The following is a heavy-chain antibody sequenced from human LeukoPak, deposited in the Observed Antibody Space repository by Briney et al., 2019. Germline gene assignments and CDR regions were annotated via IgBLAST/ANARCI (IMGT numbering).Heavy chain of an antibody. Sequence: QSGGSLRLSCSASGFSFSNYAMHWVRQAPGKGLEYVSAISTNGGHTYYADSVQGRFTISRDDSKNTLYLQMSSLRAEDTALYYCVKDLLGYCSSTSCYATGPFDYWGQGTLVTVSS. D-gene: IGHD2-2*01. J-gene: IGHJ4*02. V-gene: IGHV3-64D*09. CDR1: GFSFSNYA. CDR2: ISTNGGHT. CDR3: VKDLLGYCSSTSCYATGPFDY.